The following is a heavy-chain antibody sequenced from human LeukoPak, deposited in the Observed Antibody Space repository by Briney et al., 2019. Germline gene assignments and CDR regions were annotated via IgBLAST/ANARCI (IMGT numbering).Heavy chain of an antibody. CDR3: ASTRVAAAGRGNWFDP. Sequence: PSETLSLTCTVSGGSISSYYWSWIRQPAGKGLEWIGYIYYSGSTNYNPSLKSRVTISVDTSKNQFSLKLSSVTAADTAVYYCASTRVAAAGRGNWFDPWGQGTLVTVSS. J-gene: IGHJ5*02. CDR1: GGSISSYY. D-gene: IGHD6-13*01. V-gene: IGHV4-59*01. CDR2: IYYSGST.